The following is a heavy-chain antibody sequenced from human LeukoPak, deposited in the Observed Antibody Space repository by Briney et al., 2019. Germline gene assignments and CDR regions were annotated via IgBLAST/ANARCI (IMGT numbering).Heavy chain of an antibody. CDR2: IYHSGST. D-gene: IGHD3-3*01. CDR1: GGSISSGGYY. CDR3: ARLNDFWSGYYQNDAFDI. J-gene: IGHJ3*02. Sequence: PSETLSLTCTVSGGSISSGGYYWSWIRQPPGKGLEWIGYIYHSGSTYYNPSLKSRVTISVDRSKNQFSLKLSSVTAADTAVYYCARLNDFWSGYYQNDAFDIWGQGTMVTVSS. V-gene: IGHV4-30-2*01.